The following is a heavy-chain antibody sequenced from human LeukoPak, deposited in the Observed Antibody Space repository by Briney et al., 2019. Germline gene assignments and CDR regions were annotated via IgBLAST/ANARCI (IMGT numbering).Heavy chain of an antibody. CDR1: GFTFSNTW. V-gene: IGHV3-15*01. Sequence: SGGSLRLPCAASGFTFSNTWMSWVRQAPGKGLEWVGRIKSKPDGGTTDYAAPVKGRFTISRDDSKNTLYLQMNSLKTEDTAVYYCTTDRPDYWGRGTLVTVSS. CDR2: IKSKPDGGTT. CDR3: TTDRPDY. J-gene: IGHJ4*02.